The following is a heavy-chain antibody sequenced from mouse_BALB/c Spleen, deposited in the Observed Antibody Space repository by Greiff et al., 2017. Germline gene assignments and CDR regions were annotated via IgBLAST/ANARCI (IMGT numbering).Heavy chain of an antibody. V-gene: IGHV2-4-1*01. CDR1: GFSLTSYG. CDR3: ARRGYYGNDYAMDY. Sequence: VQLQESGPGLVQPSQSLSITCTVSGFSLTSYGVHWVRQSPGKGLEWLGVIWSGGSTDYNAAFISRLSISKDNSKSQVFFKMNSLQADDTAIYYCARRGYYGNDYAMDYWGQGTSVTVSS. J-gene: IGHJ4*01. CDR2: IWSGGST. D-gene: IGHD2-1*01.